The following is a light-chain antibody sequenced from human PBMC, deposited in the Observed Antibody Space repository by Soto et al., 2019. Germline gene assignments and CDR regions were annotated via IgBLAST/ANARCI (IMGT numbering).Light chain of an antibody. J-gene: IGKJ3*01. Sequence: EIVLTQSPGTLSLSPGERATLSCRASQSVSSNHLAWYQQIPGRTPRLLIYDASSRAPGIPDRFSGSGSGTDFTLTITRLETEDFAVYYCQQYGSSRGPFTFGHGTTEDIK. CDR3: QQYGSSRGPFT. V-gene: IGKV3-20*01. CDR1: QSVSSNH. CDR2: DAS.